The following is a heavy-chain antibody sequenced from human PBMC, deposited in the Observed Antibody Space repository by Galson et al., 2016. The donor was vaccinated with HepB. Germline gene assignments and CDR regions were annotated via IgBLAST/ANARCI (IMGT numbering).Heavy chain of an antibody. CDR1: GYTFTNYN. J-gene: IGHJ6*02. Sequence: SVKVSCKASGYTFTNYNMHWVRQAPGQGLEWMGIINPSAGSTSYAQKFQGRVTMTRDTSTSTVYMELSSLRTEDTAVYYCARGRYHGMDVWGQGATVTASS. CDR2: INPSAGST. CDR3: ARGRYHGMDV. V-gene: IGHV1-46*03.